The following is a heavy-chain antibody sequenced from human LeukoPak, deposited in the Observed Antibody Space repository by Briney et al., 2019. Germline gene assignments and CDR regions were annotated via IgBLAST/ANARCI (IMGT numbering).Heavy chain of an antibody. CDR2: ISSSSSYI. V-gene: IGHV3-21*01. CDR1: GFTFSSYS. CDR3: ARDSSSWIRNWLDP. J-gene: IGHJ5*02. D-gene: IGHD6-13*01. Sequence: GGSLRLSCAASGFTFSSYSMNWVRQAPGKGLEWVSSISSSSSYIYYADSVKGRFTISRDNAKNSLYLQMNSLRAEDTAVYYCARDSSSWIRNWLDPWGQGTLVTVSS.